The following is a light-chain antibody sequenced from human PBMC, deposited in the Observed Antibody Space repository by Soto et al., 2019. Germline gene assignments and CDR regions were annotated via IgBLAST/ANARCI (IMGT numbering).Light chain of an antibody. V-gene: IGKV3-15*01. CDR2: GAS. Sequence: DIVITHAPATLSVSPGERATLSCRASQSVSSNLAWYQQKPGQAPRLLIYGASTRATGIPARFSGSGSGTEFTLTISSLEPEDFAVYYCQQRSNTFGQGTRLEIK. J-gene: IGKJ5*01. CDR1: QSVSSN. CDR3: QQRSNT.